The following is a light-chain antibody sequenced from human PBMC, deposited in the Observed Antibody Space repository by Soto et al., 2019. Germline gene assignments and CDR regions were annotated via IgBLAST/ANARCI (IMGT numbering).Light chain of an antibody. Sequence: DIVMTQSPDSLAVPLGERATINCKSSQSILYSSNNKNHLAWYQQKPGQPPKLLIYWASTRESGVPDRFSGSGSGTDFTLTISSLQAEDVAVYYCQQYYSTPTFGGGTKVEIK. CDR1: QSILYSSNNKNH. CDR3: QQYYSTPT. CDR2: WAS. V-gene: IGKV4-1*01. J-gene: IGKJ4*01.